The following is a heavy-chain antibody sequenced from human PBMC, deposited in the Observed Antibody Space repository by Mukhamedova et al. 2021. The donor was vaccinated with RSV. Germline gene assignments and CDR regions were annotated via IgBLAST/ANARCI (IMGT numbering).Heavy chain of an antibody. V-gene: IGHV3-73*01. J-gene: IGHJ4*02. Sequence: RSKANSYATAYVASVKGRFTISRDDSKNTAYLQMNSLKTEDTAVYYCTRLSLRDDFDYWGQGTLVTVSS. CDR3: TRLSLRDDFDY. CDR2: RSKANSYAT.